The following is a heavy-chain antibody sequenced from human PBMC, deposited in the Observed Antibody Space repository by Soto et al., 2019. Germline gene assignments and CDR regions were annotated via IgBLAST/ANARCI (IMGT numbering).Heavy chain of an antibody. V-gene: IGHV4-30-4*01. J-gene: IGHJ5*02. Sequence: SETLSLTCTVSGGSISSGDYYWSWIRQPPGKGLEWIGYIYYSGSTYYNPSLKSRVTISVDTSKNQFSLKLSSVTAADTAVYYCASDPDYYGSGSYMYNWFDPWGQGTLVTVS. D-gene: IGHD3-10*01. CDR3: ASDPDYYGSGSYMYNWFDP. CDR2: IYYSGST. CDR1: GGSISSGDYY.